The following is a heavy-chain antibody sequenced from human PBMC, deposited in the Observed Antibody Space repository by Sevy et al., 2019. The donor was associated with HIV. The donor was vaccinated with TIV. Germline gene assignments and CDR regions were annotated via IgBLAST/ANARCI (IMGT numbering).Heavy chain of an antibody. D-gene: IGHD4-17*01. J-gene: IGHJ4*02. Sequence: GGSLRLSCAASGFTFSAYCMTWIRQAPGKGLEWVSYISGAGTYTNYVESVKGLFTISRDNSKNSLYLQMNSLRAEDTAVYFCARSRSNYGDYYFDYWGQGILVTVSS. CDR2: ISGAGTYT. CDR1: GFTFSAYC. CDR3: ARSRSNYGDYYFDY. V-gene: IGHV3-11*06.